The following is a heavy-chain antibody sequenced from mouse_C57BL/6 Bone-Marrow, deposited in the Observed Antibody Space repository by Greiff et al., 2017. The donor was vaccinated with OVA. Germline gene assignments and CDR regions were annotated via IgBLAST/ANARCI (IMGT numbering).Heavy chain of an antibody. J-gene: IGHJ3*01. CDR3: AYGPIFAY. CDR2: IYPRSGNT. Sequence: VKLVESGAELARPGASVKLSCKASGYTFTSYGISWVKQRTGQGLEWIGEIYPRSGNTYYNEKFKGKATLTADESSSTAYMELRSLTSEDSAVYFCAYGPIFAYWGQGTLVTVSA. CDR1: GYTFTSYG. D-gene: IGHD2-10*02. V-gene: IGHV1-81*01.